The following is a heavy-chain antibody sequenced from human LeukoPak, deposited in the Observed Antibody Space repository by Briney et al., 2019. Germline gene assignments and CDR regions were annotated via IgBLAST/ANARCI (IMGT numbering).Heavy chain of an antibody. CDR1: GYTLTELS. CDR3: ATSEGKWELSTFDY. V-gene: IGHV1-24*01. D-gene: IGHD1-26*01. Sequence: SVKVSCKVSGYTLTELSMHWVRQAPGKGLEWMGGFDPEDGETIYAQKFQGRVTMTEDTSTDTAYMELSSLRSEDTAVYYCATSEGKWELSTFDYWGQGTLVTVSS. CDR2: FDPEDGET. J-gene: IGHJ4*02.